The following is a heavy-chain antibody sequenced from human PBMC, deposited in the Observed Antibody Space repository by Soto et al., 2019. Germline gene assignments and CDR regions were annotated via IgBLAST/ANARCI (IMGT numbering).Heavy chain of an antibody. V-gene: IGHV3-30*01. CDR3: ARDRYDSSGYYYSYYYYGMDV. J-gene: IGHJ6*02. D-gene: IGHD3-22*01. CDR2: ISYDGSNK. CDR1: GFTFSSYA. Sequence: GGSLRLCCAASGFTFSSYAIHWVRQAPGKGLEWVAVISYDGSNKYYADSVKGRFTISRDNSKNTLYLQMNSLRAEDTAVYYCARDRYDSSGYYYSYYYYGMDVWGQGTTVTVSS.